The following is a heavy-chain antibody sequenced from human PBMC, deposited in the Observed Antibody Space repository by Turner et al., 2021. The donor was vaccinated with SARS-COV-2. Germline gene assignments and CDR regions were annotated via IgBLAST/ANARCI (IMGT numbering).Heavy chain of an antibody. V-gene: IGHV3-9*01. CDR1: GFTFDDYA. J-gene: IGHJ4*02. D-gene: IGHD6-19*01. CDR3: AGSGGWLLDL. Sequence: EVQLVESGGGLVQPGRSLRLSCAASGFTFDDYAMHWVRQAPGKGLEWVSGISWNSGTIGYADSVKGRFTISRDNAKNSLYLQMNSLRVEDTAVYYCAGSGGWLLDLWGQGTLVTVSS. CDR2: ISWNSGTI.